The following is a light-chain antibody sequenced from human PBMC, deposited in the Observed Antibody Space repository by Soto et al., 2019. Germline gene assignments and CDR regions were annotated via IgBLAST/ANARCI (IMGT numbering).Light chain of an antibody. CDR2: VAA. CDR1: QGISNY. Sequence: DIQMTQSPSSLSASVGDRVTITCRASQGISNYLAWYQQQPGKVPKLLIYVAATFQSGVPSRFSGSGSGTDFTRYISSLQSEDYATYYCQKYNSAPCTFEQGNEVEIK. V-gene: IGKV1-27*01. CDR3: QKYNSAPCT. J-gene: IGKJ1*01.